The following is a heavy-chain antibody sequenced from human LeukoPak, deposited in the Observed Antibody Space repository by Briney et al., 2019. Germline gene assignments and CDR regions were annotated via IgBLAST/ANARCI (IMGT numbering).Heavy chain of an antibody. V-gene: IGHV1-46*01. CDR3: AREAVAAEYYGMDV. CDR2: INPSGGST. D-gene: IGHD6-19*01. CDR1: GYTFTNYD. Sequence: WASVKVSCKASGYTFTNYDFNWMRQATGQGLEWMGIINPSGGSTSYAQKFQGRVTMTRDTSTSTVYMELSSLRSEDTAVYYCAREAVAAEYYGMDVWSQGTTVTVSS. J-gene: IGHJ6*02.